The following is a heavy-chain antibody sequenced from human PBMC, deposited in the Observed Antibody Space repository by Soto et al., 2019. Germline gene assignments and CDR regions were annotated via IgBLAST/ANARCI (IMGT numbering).Heavy chain of an antibody. Sequence: SETLSLTCSVSGASVTSHYWSWIRQSAGEGLQWIGRVYARGATNYNPSLKSRVTISGDTSKNQFSLKLTSVTAADTAVYYCARSSGDDFFYYGMDVWGHGTTVTVSS. CDR2: VYARGAT. D-gene: IGHD4-17*01. J-gene: IGHJ6*02. CDR1: GASVTSHY. CDR3: ARSSGDDFFYYGMDV. V-gene: IGHV4-59*10.